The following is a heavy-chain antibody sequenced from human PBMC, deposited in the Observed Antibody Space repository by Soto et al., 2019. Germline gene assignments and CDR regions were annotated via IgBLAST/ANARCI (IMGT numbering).Heavy chain of an antibody. CDR1: GGTFSSYT. V-gene: IGHV1-69*02. Sequence: QVQLVQSGAEVKKPGSSVKVSCKASGGTFSSYTISWVRQAPGQGLEWMGRIIPILGIANYAQKFQGRVTITADKSTSTAYMELSSLRSEDTAVYYCAAEGYCSGGSCYEHCTGDYWGQGTLVTVSS. CDR2: IIPILGIA. CDR3: AAEGYCSGGSCYEHCTGDY. J-gene: IGHJ4*02. D-gene: IGHD2-15*01.